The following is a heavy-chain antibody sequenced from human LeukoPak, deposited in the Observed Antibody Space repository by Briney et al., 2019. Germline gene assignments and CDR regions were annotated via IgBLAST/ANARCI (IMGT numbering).Heavy chain of an antibody. Sequence: ASVKVSCKASGYTFTGYCMHWVRQAPGQGLEWMGWINPNSGGTNYAQKFQGRVTMTRDTSISTAYMELSRLRSDDTAVYYCARGGRDGYNLPGYFDYWGQGSLVTVSS. D-gene: IGHD5-24*01. CDR1: GYTFTGYC. J-gene: IGHJ4*02. CDR2: INPNSGGT. V-gene: IGHV1-2*02. CDR3: ARGGRDGYNLPGYFDY.